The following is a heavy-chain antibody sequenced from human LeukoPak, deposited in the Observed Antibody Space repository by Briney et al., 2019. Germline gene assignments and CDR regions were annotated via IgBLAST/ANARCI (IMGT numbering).Heavy chain of an antibody. J-gene: IGHJ4*02. V-gene: IGHV3-23*01. D-gene: IGHD1-26*01. Sequence: GGSLRLSCAASGFTFSNYAMSWVRQAPGKGLEWVSAISGSGGSTYYADSVKGRFTISRDNSKNTLYLQMNSLRAEDTAVYYCAKDVEWELLNYFDYWGQGTLVTVSS. CDR3: AKDVEWELLNYFDY. CDR2: ISGSGGST. CDR1: GFTFSNYA.